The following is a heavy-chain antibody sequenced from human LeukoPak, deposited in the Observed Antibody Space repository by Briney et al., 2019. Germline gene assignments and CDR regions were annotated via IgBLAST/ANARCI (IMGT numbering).Heavy chain of an antibody. Sequence: GGSLRLSCAASGLIFSGSWMNWVRQAPGKGLEWVSVIYSGGSTYYADSVKGRFTISRDNSKNTLYLQMNSLRAEDTAVYYCATRVSTSRSFDYWGQGTLVTVSS. CDR2: IYSGGST. V-gene: IGHV3-53*01. CDR1: GLIFSGSW. J-gene: IGHJ4*02. CDR3: ATRVSTSRSFDY.